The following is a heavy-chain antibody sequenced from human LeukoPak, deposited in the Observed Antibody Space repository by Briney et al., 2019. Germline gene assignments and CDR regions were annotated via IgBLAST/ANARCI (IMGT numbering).Heavy chain of an antibody. CDR1: GGSISSGDYY. CDR3: ARITKLGILPLTFDY. CDR2: IYYSGST. V-gene: IGHV4-30-4*08. D-gene: IGHD7-27*01. Sequence: PSQTLSLTCTVSGGSISSGDYYWRWLRQPPGTGLEWIGYIYYSGSTYYNPSLKSRVTISVDTSKNQFSLKLSSVTAADTAVYYCARITKLGILPLTFDYWGQGTLVTVSS. J-gene: IGHJ4*02.